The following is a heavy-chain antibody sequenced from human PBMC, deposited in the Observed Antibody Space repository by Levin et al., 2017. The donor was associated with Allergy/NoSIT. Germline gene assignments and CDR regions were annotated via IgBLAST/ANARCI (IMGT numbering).Heavy chain of an antibody. D-gene: IGHD3-22*01. V-gene: IGHV3-72*01. Sequence: GGSLRLSCAVSGFTFSDYYIDWVRQAPGKGLEWVGRSRNKAKSYTTHYAASVKGRFSISRADSENSVYLEMNSLRTEDTAVYHCSRVNYYDSRGYSIHAFDIWGLGTVVTVSS. CDR2: SRNKAKSYTT. CDR1: GFTFSDYY. CDR3: SRVNYYDSRGYSIHAFDI. J-gene: IGHJ3*02.